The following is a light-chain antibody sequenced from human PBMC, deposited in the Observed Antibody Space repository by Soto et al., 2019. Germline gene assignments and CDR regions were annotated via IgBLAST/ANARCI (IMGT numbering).Light chain of an antibody. Sequence: EIVMTQSPFTLSVSPGERVTLSCRASHSVSSNLAWYQQKPGQAPSLLIYGAFTRATGIPARFSGTGSGTAFTLTISSLQSEDFALYYCQKYNDWPLTFGQGTKVDIK. V-gene: IGKV3-15*01. CDR1: HSVSSN. CDR2: GAF. J-gene: IGKJ1*01. CDR3: QKYNDWPLT.